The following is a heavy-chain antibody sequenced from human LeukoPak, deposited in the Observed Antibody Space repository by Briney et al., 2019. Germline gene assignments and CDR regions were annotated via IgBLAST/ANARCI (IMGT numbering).Heavy chain of an antibody. Sequence: SETLSLTCTVSGGSISSYYWSWIRQPPGKGLEWIGYIYYSGSTNYNPSLKSRVTISVDTSKNQFSLKLSSVTAADTAVYYCARDSDGYSSGWSPNYYFDYWGQGTLVTVSS. CDR3: ARDSDGYSSGWSPNYYFDY. D-gene: IGHD6-19*01. CDR2: IYYSGST. J-gene: IGHJ4*02. V-gene: IGHV4-59*01. CDR1: GGSISSYY.